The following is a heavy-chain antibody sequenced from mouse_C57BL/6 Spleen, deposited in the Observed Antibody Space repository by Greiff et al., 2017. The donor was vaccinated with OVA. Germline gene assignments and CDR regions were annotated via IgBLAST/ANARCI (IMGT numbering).Heavy chain of an antibody. CDR3: ARKDYGSSSPYFDD. J-gene: IGHJ2*01. V-gene: IGHV1-18*01. Sequence: EVKLMESGPELVKPGASVKIPCKASGYTFTDYNMDWVKQSHGKSLEWIGDINPNNGGTIYNQKFKGKATLTVDKSSSTAYMELRSLTSEDTAVYYCARKDYGSSSPYFDDWGQGTTLTVSS. CDR2: INPNNGGT. CDR1: GYTFTDYN. D-gene: IGHD1-1*01.